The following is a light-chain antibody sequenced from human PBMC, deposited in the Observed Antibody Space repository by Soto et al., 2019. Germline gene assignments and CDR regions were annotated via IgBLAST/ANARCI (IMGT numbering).Light chain of an antibody. CDR3: MQATQSPWT. V-gene: IGKV2-24*01. J-gene: IGKJ1*01. CDR1: QILVHNDGNTY. Sequence: DMVITQTTLSSPLTLGQAASISCSGSQILVHNDGNTYLSWCQQRPCQPPRLLIYKVSDRFSGVPDRFSGSGAGTDFTLTISRVEAEDVGVYYCMQATQSPWTFGQGTKVDIK. CDR2: KVS.